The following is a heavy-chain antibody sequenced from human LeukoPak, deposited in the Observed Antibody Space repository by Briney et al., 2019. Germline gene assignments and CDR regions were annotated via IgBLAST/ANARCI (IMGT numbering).Heavy chain of an antibody. Sequence: SVTVSCKASGGTFSSYTISWVRQAPGQGLEWMGGIIPIFGTANYAQKLQGRVTITTDESTSTAYMELSSLRSEDTAVYYCASGARIAARYFDYWGQGTLVTVSS. J-gene: IGHJ4*02. CDR3: ASGARIAARYFDY. CDR2: IIPIFGTA. D-gene: IGHD6-6*01. CDR1: GGTFSSYT. V-gene: IGHV1-69*05.